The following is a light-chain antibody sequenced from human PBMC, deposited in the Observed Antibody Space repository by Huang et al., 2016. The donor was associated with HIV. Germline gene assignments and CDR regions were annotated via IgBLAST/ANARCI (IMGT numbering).Light chain of an antibody. J-gene: IGKJ3*01. CDR3: HQYGSPPFT. V-gene: IGKV3-20*01. CDR1: QSISSSS. CDR2: GSS. Sequence: EIVLTQSSGTLSLSPGERATLSCRASQSISSSSLAGYLQKPGQAPTLRVHGSSTRATALPDRFSGMGSGTDFTLTISRREPEDFAVYYCHQYGSPPFTFGPGTKVDIK.